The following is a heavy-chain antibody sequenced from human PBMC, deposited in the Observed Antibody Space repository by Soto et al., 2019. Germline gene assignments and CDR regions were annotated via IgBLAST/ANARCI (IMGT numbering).Heavy chain of an antibody. CDR2: IYYSGST. CDR1: GGSISSAGYY. J-gene: IGHJ6*02. CDR3: ARGGYSYGLSPSGTYGMDV. V-gene: IGHV4-31*03. Sequence: TLSLTCTVSGGSISSAGYYWSWIRQHPGKGLEWTGYIYYSGSTYYNPSLKSRVTISVDTSKNQFSLKLSSVTAADTAVYYCARGGYSYGLSPSGTYGMDVWGQGTTVTVSS. D-gene: IGHD5-18*01.